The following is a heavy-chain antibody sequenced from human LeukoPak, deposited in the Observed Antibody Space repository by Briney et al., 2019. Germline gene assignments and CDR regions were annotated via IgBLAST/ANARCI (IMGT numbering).Heavy chain of an antibody. CDR2: INPSGGST. CDR1: GYTFTSYY. J-gene: IGHJ3*02. V-gene: IGHV1-46*01. CDR3: AREGSENDAFDI. Sequence: ASVKVPCKASGYTFTSYYMHWVRQAPGQGLEWMGIINPSGGSTSYAQKFQGRVTMTRDTSTSTVYMELSSLRSEDTAVYHCAREGSENDAFDIWGQGTMVTVSS.